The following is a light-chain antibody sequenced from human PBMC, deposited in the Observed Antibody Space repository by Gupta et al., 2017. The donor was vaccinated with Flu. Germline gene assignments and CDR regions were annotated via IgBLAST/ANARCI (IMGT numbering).Light chain of an antibody. V-gene: IGKV3-15*01. CDR1: QSVSSN. Sequence: EIGLTQSPATLSVSPGDSATLSCRASQSVSSNFAWFQQKPGQAPRLLIYGASVRATGSPARFSGSGSGTEFTLTITSLQSEDFAVYYCQHYNNWPITFGQGTRLEIK. CDR2: GAS. CDR3: QHYNNWPIT. J-gene: IGKJ5*01.